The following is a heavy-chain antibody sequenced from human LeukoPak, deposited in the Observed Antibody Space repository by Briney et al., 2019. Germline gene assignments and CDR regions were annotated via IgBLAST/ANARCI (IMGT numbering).Heavy chain of an antibody. J-gene: IGHJ5*02. CDR1: GYTFTNYY. Sequence: GASVKVSCKASGYTFTNYYMHWVRQAPGQGLEWMGLINPSGGSTSYAEKFQGRVIMTRDVSTTTDYMELSSLRSEDTAVYYCARDNSIGGRGWWFDPWGQGTLVTVSS. D-gene: IGHD4-23*01. CDR3: ARDNSIGGRGWWFDP. CDR2: INPSGGST. V-gene: IGHV1-46*01.